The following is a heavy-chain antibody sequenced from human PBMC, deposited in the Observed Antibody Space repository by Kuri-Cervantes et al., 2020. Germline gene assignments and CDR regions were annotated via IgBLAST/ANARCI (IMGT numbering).Heavy chain of an antibody. CDR2: IYTSGST. CDR1: GGSISSGSYY. CDR3: ARASSFGGVIADAFDI. Sequence: SETLSLTCTVSGGSISSGSYYWSWIRQPAGKGLEWIGRIYTSGSTNYNPSLKSRVTISVDTSKNQFSLKLSSVTAADTAVYYCARASSFGGVIADAFDIWGQGTMVTVSS. D-gene: IGHD3-16*02. V-gene: IGHV4-61*02. J-gene: IGHJ3*02.